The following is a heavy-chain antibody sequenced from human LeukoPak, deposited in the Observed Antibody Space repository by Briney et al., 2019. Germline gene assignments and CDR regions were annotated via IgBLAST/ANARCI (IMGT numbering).Heavy chain of an antibody. Sequence: GSSVKVSCKASGGTFSSYAISWVRQAPGQGLEWMGGIIPFFGTANYAQKFQGRVTITADESTSTAYMELSSLRSEDTAVYYCARCRDSRGSSPIWFGELEYYFDYWGQGTLVTVSS. CDR3: ARCRDSRGSSPIWFGELEYYFDY. CDR2: IIPFFGTA. CDR1: GGTFSSYA. D-gene: IGHD3-10*01. V-gene: IGHV1-69*01. J-gene: IGHJ4*02.